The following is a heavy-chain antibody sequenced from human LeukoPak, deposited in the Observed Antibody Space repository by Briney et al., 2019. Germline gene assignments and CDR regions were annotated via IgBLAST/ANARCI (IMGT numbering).Heavy chain of an antibody. V-gene: IGHV3-21*01. CDR2: NRSSNSHI. CDR1: GFTFSSYS. D-gene: IGHD6-19*01. CDR3: ARVSIAVAGTSFDY. J-gene: IGHJ4*02. Sequence: GGSLRLSCAASGFTFSSYSMNWVRQAPGKGLEWVYSNRSSNSHIYSADTVKDRFNISSDNAKNSLYLQTNSLRAEDTAVYYCARVSIAVAGTSFDYWGQGTLVTVSS.